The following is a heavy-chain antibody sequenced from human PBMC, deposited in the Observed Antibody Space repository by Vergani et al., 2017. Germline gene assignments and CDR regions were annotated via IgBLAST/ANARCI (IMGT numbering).Heavy chain of an antibody. CDR1: GGSISSGSYY. Sequence: QVQLQESGPGLVKPSQTLSLTCTVSGGSISSGSYYWSWIRQPAGKGLEWIGRIYTSGSTNYNPSLKSRVTISVDKSKNQFSLKLSSVTAADTAVYYCASGLMKGVFFWGQGTLGTVSS. CDR3: ASGLMKGVFF. CDR2: IYTSGST. J-gene: IGHJ4*02. D-gene: IGHD3-3*01. V-gene: IGHV4-61*02.